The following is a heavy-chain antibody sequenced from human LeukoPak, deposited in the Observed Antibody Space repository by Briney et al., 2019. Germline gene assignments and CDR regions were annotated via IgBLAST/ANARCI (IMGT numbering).Heavy chain of an antibody. D-gene: IGHD3-10*01. J-gene: IGHJ4*02. CDR2: ISTYNGDT. V-gene: IGHV1-18*01. Sequence: ASVKVSCKASGYTFTDYGISWVRQAPGQGLEWMGWISTYNGDTNFAQKLQGRVTMTTDTSTSTAYMELRSLRSDDTAVYYCARDPLDYYGSGSPNFDYWGQGTLVTVSS. CDR3: ARDPLDYYGSGSPNFDY. CDR1: GYTFTDYG.